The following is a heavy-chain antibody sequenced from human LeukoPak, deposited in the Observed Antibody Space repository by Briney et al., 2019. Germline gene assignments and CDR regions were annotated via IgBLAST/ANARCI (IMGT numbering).Heavy chain of an antibody. CDR1: GFTFSGYA. D-gene: IGHD2-21*01. CDR2: ISSSGGTT. J-gene: IGHJ4*02. CDR3: AKAPVTTCSGAYCYPFDY. Sequence: GGSLRLSCAASGFTFSGYAMSWVRQAPGKGLEWVSAISSSGGTTYYADSVKGRFTISRDSSKNTLYLQMNRLRAEDAAVYYCAKAPVTTCSGAYCYPFDYWGQGTLVTVSS. V-gene: IGHV3-23*01.